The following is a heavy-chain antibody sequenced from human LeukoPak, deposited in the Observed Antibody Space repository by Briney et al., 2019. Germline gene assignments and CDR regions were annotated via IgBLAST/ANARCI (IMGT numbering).Heavy chain of an antibody. CDR2: ISYDGSNK. V-gene: IGHV3-30*04. CDR1: EFTFSSYA. Sequence: PGRSLRLSCAASEFTFSSYAMHWVRQAPGKGLEWVAVISYDGSNKYYADSVKGRFTISRDNSKNTLYLQMNSLRAEDTAVYYCARVYEAASYYYYGMDVWGKGTTVTVSS. D-gene: IGHD2-15*01. J-gene: IGHJ6*04. CDR3: ARVYEAASYYYYGMDV.